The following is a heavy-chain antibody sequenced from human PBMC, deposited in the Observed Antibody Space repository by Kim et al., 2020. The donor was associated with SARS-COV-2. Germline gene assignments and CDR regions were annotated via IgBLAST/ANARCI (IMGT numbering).Heavy chain of an antibody. CDR1: GFSFSSYP. CDR2: ISDNGDDT. CDR3: AKMLETWQLLYYFDY. J-gene: IGHJ4*02. Sequence: GGSLRLSCAASGFSFSSYPMIWVRQAPGKGLEWVSYISDNGDDTYYADSVEGRFTVSRDNSKNTLYLQMNSLRVEDTAVYYCAKMLETWQLLYYFDYWGPGPLATVHS. V-gene: IGHV3-23*01. D-gene: IGHD1-26*01.